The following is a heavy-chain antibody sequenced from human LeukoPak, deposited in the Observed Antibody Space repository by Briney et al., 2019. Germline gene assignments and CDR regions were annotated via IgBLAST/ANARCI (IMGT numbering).Heavy chain of an antibody. CDR2: ISGSGVST. V-gene: IGHV3-23*01. D-gene: IGHD1-7*01. CDR3: AKDERNWNYNLASQTYD. J-gene: IGHJ4*02. CDR1: GFSFSSYA. Sequence: GGSLRLSCAASGFSFSSYAMSWVRQAPGKGLEWVSAISGSGVSTYYADSVKGRFTVSRDNSKNTLYLQMSSLRAEDTAVYYCAKDERNWNYNLASQTYDWGQGTLVTVSS.